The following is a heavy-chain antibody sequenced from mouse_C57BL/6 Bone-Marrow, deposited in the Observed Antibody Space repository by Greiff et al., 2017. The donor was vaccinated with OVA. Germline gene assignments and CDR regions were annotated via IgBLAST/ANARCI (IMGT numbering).Heavy chain of an antibody. CDR1: GYTFTSYG. J-gene: IGHJ3*01. CDR2: IYPRSGNT. Sequence: VQLQQSGAELARPGASVKLSCKASGYTFTSYGISWVKQRTGQGLEWIGEIYPRSGNTYYNEKFKGKATHTADKSSSTAYMELRSLTSEDSAVYFCAKRRYYYGNYNGLAYWGQGTLVTVSA. CDR3: AKRRYYYGNYNGLAY. D-gene: IGHD2-1*01. V-gene: IGHV1-81*01.